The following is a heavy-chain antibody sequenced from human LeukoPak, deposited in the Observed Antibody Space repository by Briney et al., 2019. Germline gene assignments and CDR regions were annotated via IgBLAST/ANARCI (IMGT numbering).Heavy chain of an antibody. J-gene: IGHJ5*02. Sequence: GGSLRLSCAASGFTFSSYSMNWVRQAPGKGLEWVSYISSSSSAIYYADSVKGRFTISRDNAKNSLYLQMNSLRAEDTAVYYCATGRRLVRGVQNPPAWGQGTLVTVSS. V-gene: IGHV3-48*01. CDR2: ISSSSSAI. D-gene: IGHD3-10*01. CDR3: ATGRRLVRGVQNPPA. CDR1: GFTFSSYS.